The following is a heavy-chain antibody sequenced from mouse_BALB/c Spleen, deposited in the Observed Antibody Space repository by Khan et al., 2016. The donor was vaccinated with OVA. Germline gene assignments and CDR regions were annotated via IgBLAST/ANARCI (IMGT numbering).Heavy chain of an antibody. CDR2: INPSTGYT. D-gene: IGHD1-1*01. Sequence: QVQLKESGAELAKPGASVSISCKASGYTFTNYWIHWIKQRPGQGLEWIGDINPSTGYTEYNQKLKEKATFTADTPTSTAYMQLSSLTTEDSAAYGGTGWGNAYGSSVDYWGEGTTLTVSS. CDR3: TGWGNAYGSSVDY. J-gene: IGHJ2*01. CDR1: GYTFTNYW. V-gene: IGHV1-7*01.